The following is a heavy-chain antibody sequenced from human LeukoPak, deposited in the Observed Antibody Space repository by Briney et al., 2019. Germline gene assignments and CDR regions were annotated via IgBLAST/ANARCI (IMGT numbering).Heavy chain of an antibody. Sequence: ASVKVSCKASGYTFTSYGISWVRQAPGQGLEWMGWISAYNGNTNYAQKLQGRVTMTTDTSTSTAYMELRSLRSDDTAVYYCARDHEPPYGSSWYGYWGQGTLVTVSS. CDR1: GYTFTSYG. CDR2: ISAYNGNT. CDR3: ARDHEPPYGSSWYGY. J-gene: IGHJ4*02. V-gene: IGHV1-18*01. D-gene: IGHD6-13*01.